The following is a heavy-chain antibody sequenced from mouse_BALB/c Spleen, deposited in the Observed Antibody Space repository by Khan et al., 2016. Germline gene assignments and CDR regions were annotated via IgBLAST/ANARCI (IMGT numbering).Heavy chain of an antibody. J-gene: IGHJ4*01. CDR3: VRDAYYPYALDY. CDR1: GFTFKTYA. D-gene: IGHD1-1*01. Sequence: ELQLQESGGGLVQPKGSLKLSCAASGFTFKTYAMNWVRQAPGKGLEWIARIRSKSNNFATYYADSVKDRFTISRDDSQNMLSLQMNTLQTEDTAMYYCVRDAYYPYALDYWGQGTSVTVSS. V-gene: IGHV10-1*02. CDR2: IRSKSNNFAT.